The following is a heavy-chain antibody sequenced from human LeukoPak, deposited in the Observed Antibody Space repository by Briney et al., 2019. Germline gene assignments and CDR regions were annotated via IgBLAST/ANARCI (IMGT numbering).Heavy chain of an antibody. CDR3: ARRSGSFDY. CDR1: GGSVSGYY. Sequence: SETLSLTCAVSGGSVSGYYWNWIRQPPGKGLEWIGYIYYSGSSNCNPSLGSRVTISIDTSNNQFSLKLRSVTAADTAVYYCARRSGSFDYWGQGTLVTVSS. CDR2: IYYSGSS. D-gene: IGHD1-26*01. J-gene: IGHJ4*02. V-gene: IGHV4-59*08.